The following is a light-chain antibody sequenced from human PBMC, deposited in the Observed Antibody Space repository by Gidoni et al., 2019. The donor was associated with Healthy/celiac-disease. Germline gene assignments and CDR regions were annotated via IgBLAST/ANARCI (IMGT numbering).Light chain of an antibody. CDR3: QQYHNWPPYT. CDR2: GAS. V-gene: IGKV3-15*01. Sequence: VMTQSPATLSVSPGESATLSCRASQSVGSYLAWYQQKPGQAPRLLIYGASTRATGIPARFIGSGSGTEFTLTISSLQSEDFAIYHCQQYHNWPPYTFGQGTKLEIK. J-gene: IGKJ2*01. CDR1: QSVGSY.